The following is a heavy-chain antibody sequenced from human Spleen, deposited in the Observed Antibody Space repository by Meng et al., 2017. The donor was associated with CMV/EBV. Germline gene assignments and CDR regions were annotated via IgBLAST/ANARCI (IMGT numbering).Heavy chain of an antibody. J-gene: IGHJ6*02. V-gene: IGHV1-69*08. CDR2: AIPIIATS. CDR1: GGTFDDYS. D-gene: IGHD2-8*01. CDR3: ARDQMYGYYYGMDV. Sequence: SVKVSCKASGGTFDDYSFSWVRQAPGQGLEWMGRAIPIIATSNYAQTFQDRITITADIPTTTVYMELTSLRSEDTAVYYCARDQMYGYYYGMDVWGQGTTVTVSS.